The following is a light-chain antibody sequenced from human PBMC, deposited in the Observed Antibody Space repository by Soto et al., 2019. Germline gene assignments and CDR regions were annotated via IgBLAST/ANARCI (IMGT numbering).Light chain of an antibody. V-gene: IGKV1-9*01. CDR2: AAS. Sequence: DIQLTQSPSFLSASLGDRVTITCRASQGISSYLAWYQQKPGKAPKLLIYAASTLQSGVPSRFSGSGSGTEFTLTISSLRPEDFATYYCQQLNSYPLTFXGGTKVDIK. CDR3: QQLNSYPLT. CDR1: QGISSY. J-gene: IGKJ4*01.